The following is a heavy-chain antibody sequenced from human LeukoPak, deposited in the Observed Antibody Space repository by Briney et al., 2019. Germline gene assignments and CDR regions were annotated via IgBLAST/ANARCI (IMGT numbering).Heavy chain of an antibody. Sequence: ASVKVSCKASGYTFTSYGISWVRQAPGQGLEWMGWINPDYGGTNYAQKFQGRVTMTRDTSISTAYMELSRLRSDDTAVYYCARDPGSGYCSSTSCYGDYWGQGTLVTVSS. CDR2: INPDYGGT. CDR3: ARDPGSGYCSSTSCYGDY. V-gene: IGHV1-2*02. CDR1: GYTFTSYG. J-gene: IGHJ4*02. D-gene: IGHD2-2*01.